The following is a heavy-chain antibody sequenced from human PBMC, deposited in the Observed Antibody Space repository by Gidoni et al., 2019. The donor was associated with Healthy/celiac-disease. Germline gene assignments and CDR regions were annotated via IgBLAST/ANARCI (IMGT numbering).Heavy chain of an antibody. J-gene: IGHJ3*02. CDR2: IYTSGST. CDR1: GGSIRSGSYY. D-gene: IGHD3-22*01. Sequence: QVQLQESGPGLVKPSQTLSLTCTVAGGSIRSGSYYWSWIRQPAGKGLEWIGRIYTSGSTNYNPSLKSRVTISVDTSKNQFSLKLSSVTAADTAVYYCARSLNYYDSSGYYHPAFDIWGQGTMVTVSS. V-gene: IGHV4-61*02. CDR3: ARSLNYYDSSGYYHPAFDI.